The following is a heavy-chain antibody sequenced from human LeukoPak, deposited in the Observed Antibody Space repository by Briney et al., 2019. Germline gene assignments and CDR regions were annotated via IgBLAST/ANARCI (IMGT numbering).Heavy chain of an antibody. J-gene: IGHJ3*02. V-gene: IGHV1-8*01. CDR3: AIGNGYAAFI. Sequence: ASVKVSCKASGYTFTSYDITWVRQATGQGLEWMGWMSPDSGYTGYAQTFQGRVTLTRNTSVSTAYMELSSLRSEDTAVYYCAIGNGYAAFIWGQGTMVTVSS. D-gene: IGHD5-12*01. CDR2: MSPDSGYT. CDR1: GYTFTSYD.